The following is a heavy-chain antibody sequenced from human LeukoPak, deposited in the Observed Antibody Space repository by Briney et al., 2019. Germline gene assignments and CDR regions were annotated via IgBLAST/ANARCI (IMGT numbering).Heavy chain of an antibody. V-gene: IGHV1-8*01. Sequence: ASVKVSCKASGYTFTSYDINWVRQATGQGLEWMGWMNPNSGNTGYAQKFQGRVTMTRNTSISTAYMELSSLRSEDTAVYYCAGLYGDYWYFDLWGRGTLVTVSS. D-gene: IGHD4-17*01. J-gene: IGHJ2*01. CDR2: MNPNSGNT. CDR1: GYTFTSYD. CDR3: AGLYGDYWYFDL.